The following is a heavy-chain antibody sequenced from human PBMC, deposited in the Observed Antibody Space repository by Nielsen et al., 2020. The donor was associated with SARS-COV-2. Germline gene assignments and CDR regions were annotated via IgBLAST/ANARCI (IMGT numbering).Heavy chain of an antibody. CDR1: GGSISSGGYS. J-gene: IGHJ4*02. CDR2: IYYSGST. D-gene: IGHD6-19*01. V-gene: IGHV4-39*07. CDR3: ARGRWLAY. Sequence: SETLSLTCAVSGGSISSGGYSWSWIRQPPGKGLEWIGSIYYSGSTYYNPSLKSRVTISVDTSKNQFSLKLSSVTAADTAVYYCARGRWLAYWGQGTLVTVSS.